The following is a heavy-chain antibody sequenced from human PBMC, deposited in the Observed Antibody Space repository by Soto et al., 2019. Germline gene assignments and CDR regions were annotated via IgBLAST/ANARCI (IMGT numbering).Heavy chain of an antibody. J-gene: IGHJ3*02. CDR3: ASSSGYATDAFDI. Sequence: SETLSLTCTVSGGSISSGGYYWSWIRQHPGKGLEWIGYIYYSGSTYYNPSLKSRVTISVDTSKNQFSLKLSSVTAADTAVYYCASSSGYATDAFDIWGQGTLVTVSS. CDR2: IYYSGST. D-gene: IGHD5-12*01. CDR1: GGSISSGGYY. V-gene: IGHV4-31*03.